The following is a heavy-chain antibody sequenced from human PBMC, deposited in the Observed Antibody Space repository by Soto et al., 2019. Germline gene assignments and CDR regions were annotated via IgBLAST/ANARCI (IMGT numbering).Heavy chain of an antibody. D-gene: IGHD3-9*01. CDR3: ARLGDILTAVNAFDI. J-gene: IGHJ3*02. Sequence: PSETLSLTCTVSGGSISSSSDYWGWIRQPPGKGLEWIGSIYYSGSTYYNPSLKSRVTISVDTSKNQFSLKLSSVTAADTAVYYCARLGDILTAVNAFDIWGQGTMVTVSS. CDR2: IYYSGST. V-gene: IGHV4-39*01. CDR1: GGSISSSSDY.